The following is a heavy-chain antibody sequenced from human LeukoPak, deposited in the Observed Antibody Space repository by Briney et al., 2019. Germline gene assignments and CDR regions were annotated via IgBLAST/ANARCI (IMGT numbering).Heavy chain of an antibody. D-gene: IGHD6-19*01. Sequence: GGSLRLSCVVSGFTVSNNYMSWVRQAPRKGLEWVSLIYSGGSTYYADSVKGRFTISRDNSKNTVYLQMNSLRAEDTAMYYCARDLQWLVFDYWGQGTLVTVSS. J-gene: IGHJ4*02. V-gene: IGHV3-53*01. CDR3: ARDLQWLVFDY. CDR2: IYSGGST. CDR1: GFTVSNNY.